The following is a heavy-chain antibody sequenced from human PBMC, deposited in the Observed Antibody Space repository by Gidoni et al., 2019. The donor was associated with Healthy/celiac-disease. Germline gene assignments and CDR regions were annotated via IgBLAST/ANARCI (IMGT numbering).Heavy chain of an antibody. D-gene: IGHD2-2*01. V-gene: IGHV5-51*01. CDR2: SYPGDSDT. CDR1: GYSFTSYW. CDR3: ARPYCSSTSCSYWYFDL. J-gene: IGHJ2*01. Sequence: EVQLVQSGAEVKKPGESLKISCKGSGYSFTSYWIGWVRQMPGKGLEWMGISYPGDSDTRYSPSFQGQVTISADKSISTAYLQWSSLKASDTAMYYCARPYCSSTSCSYWYFDLWGRGTLVTVSS.